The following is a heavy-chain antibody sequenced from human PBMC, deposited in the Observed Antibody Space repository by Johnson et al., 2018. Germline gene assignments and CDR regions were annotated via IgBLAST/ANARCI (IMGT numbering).Heavy chain of an antibody. V-gene: IGHV1-8*01. Sequence: QVQLVQSGAEVRTPGASVKVSCKASGYTFTSYNINWVRQATGQGLEWMGWMNPNSGNTDFAQKFQGRVTMTRNISIATAYMELNSLRFEDTAVYFCARDLPAERNGDIYYDYLDAWGKGTTVTVS. CDR2: MNPNSGNT. CDR3: ARDLPAERNGDIYYDYLDA. D-gene: IGHD2-21*02. CDR1: GYTFTSYN. J-gene: IGHJ6*03.